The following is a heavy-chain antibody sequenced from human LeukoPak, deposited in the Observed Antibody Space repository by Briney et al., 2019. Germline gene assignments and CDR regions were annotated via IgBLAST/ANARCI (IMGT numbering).Heavy chain of an antibody. J-gene: IGHJ3*02. CDR3: ARHLPGYSYGWGAFDI. V-gene: IGHV4-34*01. CDR1: GGSFSGYY. CDR2: ISHSGST. Sequence: SETLSLTCAVYGGSFSGYYWSWIRQPPGKGLEWIGEISHSGSTNYNPSLKSRVTISVDTSKNQFSLKLTSVTAADTAVYYCARHLPGYSYGWGAFDIWGQGTMVTVSS. D-gene: IGHD5-18*01.